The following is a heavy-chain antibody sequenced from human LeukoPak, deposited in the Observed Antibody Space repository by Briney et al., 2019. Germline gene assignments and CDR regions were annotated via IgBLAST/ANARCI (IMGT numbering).Heavy chain of an antibody. D-gene: IGHD2-15*01. CDR1: GFTFSNYA. J-gene: IGHJ4*02. CDR2: ISASGGST. V-gene: IGHV3-23*01. CDR3: AKRYCGGGSCYAAY. Sequence: TGGSLRLSCAASGFTFSNYAMSWVRQAPGKGLEWVSAISASGGSTYYADSVKGRFTISRDNSKNTLSLQMNSLRVEDTAVYYCAKRYCGGGSCYAAYWGQGTLVTVSS.